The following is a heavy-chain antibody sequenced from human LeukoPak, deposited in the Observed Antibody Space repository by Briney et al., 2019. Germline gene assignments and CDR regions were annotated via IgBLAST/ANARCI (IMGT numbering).Heavy chain of an antibody. CDR2: INPNGDRT. J-gene: IGHJ4*02. V-gene: IGHV1-46*01. CDR3: ARDDCTNGVCYMGFDY. D-gene: IGHD2-8*01. Sequence: ASVKVSCKASGYTFTGYYMHWVRQAPGQGLEWLGIINPNGDRTNYARTFQGRVTMTRDTSTSTAYMELSSLRSEDTAVYYCARDDCTNGVCYMGFDYWGQGTLVTVSS. CDR1: GYTFTGYY.